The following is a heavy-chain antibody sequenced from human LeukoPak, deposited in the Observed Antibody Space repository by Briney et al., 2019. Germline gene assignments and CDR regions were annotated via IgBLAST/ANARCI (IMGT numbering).Heavy chain of an antibody. V-gene: IGHV4-59*01. D-gene: IGHD3-22*01. CDR3: TRDQYHFDRDYFNYYMDV. CDR2: VYYTGST. Sequence: SQTLSLTCTVSGGSISSFHWSWIRQPPGKGLEWIGYVYYTGSTNYNPSLKSRVTISVDTSQNQFSLKMNSVTAADTAVYYCTRDQYHFDRDYFNYYMDVWGEGTTVTVSS. CDR1: GGSISSFH. J-gene: IGHJ6*03.